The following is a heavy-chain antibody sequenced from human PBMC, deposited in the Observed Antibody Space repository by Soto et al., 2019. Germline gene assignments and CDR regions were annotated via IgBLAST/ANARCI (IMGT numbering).Heavy chain of an antibody. CDR2: IYYSGST. CDR1: DSSISSYY. V-gene: IGHV4-59*01. CDR3: ARGSRAYYDFWSGYPEDSLDEYFDY. Sequence: SETLSLTCTVSDSSISSYYWSWIRQPPGKGLEWIGYIYYSGSTNYNPSLKSRVTISVDTSKNQFSLKLSSVTAADTAVYYCARGSRAYYDFWSGYPEDSLDEYFDYWGQGTLVTVSS. D-gene: IGHD3-3*01. J-gene: IGHJ4*02.